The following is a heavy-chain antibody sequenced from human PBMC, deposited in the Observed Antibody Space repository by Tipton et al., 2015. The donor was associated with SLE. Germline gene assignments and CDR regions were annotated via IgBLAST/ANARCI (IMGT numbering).Heavy chain of an antibody. Sequence: SLRLSCAASGFTVTSYSLNWVRQAPGKGLEWISSISSSGRLPFYADSVKGRFTISRDNAKKSLFLQMSSLRAEDTAVYYCARVYDSNGYFFDLWGQGTLVIVSS. J-gene: IGHJ4*02. V-gene: IGHV3-21*01. CDR2: ISSSGRLP. D-gene: IGHD3-22*01. CDR1: GFTVTSYS. CDR3: ARVYDSNGYFFDL.